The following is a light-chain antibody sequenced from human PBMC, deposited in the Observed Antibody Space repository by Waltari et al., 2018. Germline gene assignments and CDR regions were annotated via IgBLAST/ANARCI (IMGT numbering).Light chain of an antibody. CDR2: GAS. CDR3: QQYNNWPET. CDR1: PGVGSN. V-gene: IGKV3-15*01. Sequence: EVVMTQSPPTLSVSPGEGATLSCRASPGVGSNLAWYQQKPGQAPRLLIYGASTRATGIPVRFSGSGSGREFTLTISSLQSEDFAIYYCQQYNNWPETFGQGTKVDI. J-gene: IGKJ1*01.